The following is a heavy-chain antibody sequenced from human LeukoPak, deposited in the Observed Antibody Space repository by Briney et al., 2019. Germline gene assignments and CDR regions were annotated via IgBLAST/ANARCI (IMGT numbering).Heavy chain of an antibody. Sequence: PGRSLRLSCAASGFTFSSYAMSWVRQAPGKGLEWVSAISGSGGSTYYADSVKGRFTISRDNSKNTLYLQMNSLRAEDTAVYYCAKHMVRGVNFDYWGQGTLVTVSS. J-gene: IGHJ4*02. D-gene: IGHD3-10*01. CDR1: GFTFSSYA. CDR3: AKHMVRGVNFDY. V-gene: IGHV3-23*01. CDR2: ISGSGGST.